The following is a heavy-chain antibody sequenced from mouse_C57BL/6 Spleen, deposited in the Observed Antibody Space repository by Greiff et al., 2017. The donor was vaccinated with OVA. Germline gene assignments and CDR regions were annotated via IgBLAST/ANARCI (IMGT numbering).Heavy chain of an antibody. CDR2: IYPGGGYT. J-gene: IGHJ2*01. V-gene: IGHV1-63*01. CDR3: ARSDYGSSPYYFDY. Sequence: QVQLQQSGAELVRPGTSVKMSCKASGYTFTNYWIGWAKQRPGHGLEWIGDIYPGGGYTNYNEKFKGKATLTADKSSSTAYMQFSSLTSEDSAIYYCARSDYGSSPYYFDYWGQGTTLTVSS. CDR1: GYTFTNYW. D-gene: IGHD1-1*01.